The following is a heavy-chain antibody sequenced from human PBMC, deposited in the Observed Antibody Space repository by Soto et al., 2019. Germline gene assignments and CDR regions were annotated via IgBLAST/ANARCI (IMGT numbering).Heavy chain of an antibody. Sequence: NPSETLSLTCTVSGGSISSGDYYWSWLRQSPGKGLEWIGYNYYSGSTYYNPTLKSPVTISIDTSKNQFSLKLSSVTAADTAVYYCARERVPSYIHHTWFDSWGQGTLVTVSS. CDR3: ARERVPSYIHHTWFDS. J-gene: IGHJ5*01. V-gene: IGHV4-30-4*01. D-gene: IGHD3-10*01. CDR2: NYYSGST. CDR1: GGSISSGDYY.